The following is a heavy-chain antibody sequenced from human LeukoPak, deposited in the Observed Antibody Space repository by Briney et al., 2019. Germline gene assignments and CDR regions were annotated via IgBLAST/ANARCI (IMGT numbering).Heavy chain of an antibody. CDR3: ARVDTVNYYYYMDV. CDR2: ISTFNGHT. CDR1: GYTFTTYG. D-gene: IGHD5-18*01. Sequence: ASVKVSCKASGYTFTTYGISWVRQAPGHGLEWMGWISTFNGHTNYAQSCQDRVTMTTDTSTSTVYMELSSLISDDTAVYYCARVDTVNYYYYMDVWGKGTPVTVSS. V-gene: IGHV1-18*01. J-gene: IGHJ6*03.